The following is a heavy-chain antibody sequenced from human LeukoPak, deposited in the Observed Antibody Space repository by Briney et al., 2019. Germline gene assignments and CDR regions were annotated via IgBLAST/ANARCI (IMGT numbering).Heavy chain of an antibody. CDR1: GYTFTGYY. CDR3: AREGQDYYDSSGHGDFQH. D-gene: IGHD3-22*01. CDR2: INPNSGGT. V-gene: IGHV1-2*02. J-gene: IGHJ1*01. Sequence: ASVKVSFKASGYTFTGYYMHWVRQAPGQGLEWMGWINPNSGGTNYAQKFQGRVTMTRDTSISTAYMELSRLRSDDTAVYYCAREGQDYYDSSGHGDFQHWGQGTLVTVSS.